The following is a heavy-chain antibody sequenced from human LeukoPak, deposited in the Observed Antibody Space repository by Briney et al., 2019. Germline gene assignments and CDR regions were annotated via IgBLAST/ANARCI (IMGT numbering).Heavy chain of an antibody. D-gene: IGHD1-26*01. J-gene: IGHJ4*02. CDR3: ARTSSGSYSPFDY. CDR2: ISSSSSYI. CDR1: GFTFSSYS. V-gene: IGHV3-21*01. Sequence: PGGSLRLSCAASGFTFSSYSMNWVRQAPGKGLEWVSSISSSSSYIYYADSVKGRFTISRDNAKNSLYLQMNSLRAEDTAVYYCARTSSGSYSPFDYWGQGTLVTVSS.